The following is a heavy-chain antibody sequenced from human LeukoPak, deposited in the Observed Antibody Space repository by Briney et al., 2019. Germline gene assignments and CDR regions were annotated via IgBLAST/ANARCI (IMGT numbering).Heavy chain of an antibody. J-gene: IGHJ6*02. CDR2: IYYSGST. V-gene: IGHV4-30-4*01. CDR3: ASEIPSGYSSRYYGMDV. D-gene: IGHD3-22*01. Sequence: KPSETLSLTCAVSGGSISSGDYYWSWIHQPPGKGLEWIGYIYYSGSTYYNPSLKSRVTISVDTSKNQFSLKLSSVTAADTAVYYCASEIPSGYSSRYYGMDVWGQGTTVTVSS. CDR1: GGSISSGDYY.